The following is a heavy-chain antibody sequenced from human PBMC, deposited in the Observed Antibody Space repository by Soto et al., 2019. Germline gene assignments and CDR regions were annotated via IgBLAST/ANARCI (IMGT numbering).Heavy chain of an antibody. V-gene: IGHV4-59*01. CDR1: GGSISSYY. J-gene: IGHJ4*02. Sequence: QVQLQESGPGLVKPSETLSLTCTVSGGSISSYYWSWIRQPPGKGLEWIGYIYYSGSTNYNPSLKSRVTRAVDTSKKQFSLKLGSVTAADTAVYYCANSREYSGYVLGYFDYWGQVTLVTVSS. CDR2: IYYSGST. D-gene: IGHD5-12*01. CDR3: ANSREYSGYVLGYFDY.